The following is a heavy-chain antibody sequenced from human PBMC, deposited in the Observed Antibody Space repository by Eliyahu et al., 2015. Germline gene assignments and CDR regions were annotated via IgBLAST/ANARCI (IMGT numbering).Heavy chain of an antibody. CDR2: ISXDGSNK. CDR3: ASPSVGISAAAGYYFDY. V-gene: IGHV3-30-3*01. J-gene: IGHJ4*02. D-gene: IGHD6-13*01. Sequence: QVQLVESXGGVVQPGRSLRLSCAXSGFXFXXYAMHWVRQAPGKGLEWVXVISXDGSNKYYADSVKGRFTISRDNSKNTLYLQMNSLRAEDTAVYYCASPSVGISAAAGYYFDYWGQGTLVTVSS. CDR1: GFXFXXYA.